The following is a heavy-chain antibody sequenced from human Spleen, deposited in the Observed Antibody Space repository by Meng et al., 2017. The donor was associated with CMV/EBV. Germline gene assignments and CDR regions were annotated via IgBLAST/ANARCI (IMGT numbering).Heavy chain of an antibody. CDR3: ARGLKDSSSSGRRGNWFDP. D-gene: IGHD6-6*01. Sequence: FTSYDLHWVRQATGQGPEWMGWMNPNSGNTGYAQKFQGRVTMNRNTSISTAYMELSSLRSEDTAVYYCARGLKDSSSSGRRGNWFDPWGQGTLVTVSS. V-gene: IGHV1-8*01. CDR2: MNPNSGNT. CDR1: FTSYD. J-gene: IGHJ5*02.